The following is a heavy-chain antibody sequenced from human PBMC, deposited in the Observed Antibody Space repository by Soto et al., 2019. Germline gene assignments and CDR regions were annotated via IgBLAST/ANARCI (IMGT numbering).Heavy chain of an antibody. CDR1: GFTFSSYD. CDR2: IVTAGDP. CDR3: ARWDSSGYYGMDF. J-gene: IGHJ6*02. Sequence: GSRRLSFAASGFTFSSYDMHWVRQATGKGLGWVSAIVTAGDPYYPGSVYGQFNITRANAKTILYLQLKCLSAGDTDVYYYARWDSSGYYGMDFWGQGTTVTVSS. D-gene: IGHD6-19*01. V-gene: IGHV3-13*05.